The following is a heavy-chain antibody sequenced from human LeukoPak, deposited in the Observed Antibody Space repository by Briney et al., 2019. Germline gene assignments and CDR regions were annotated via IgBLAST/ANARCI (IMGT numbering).Heavy chain of an antibody. CDR1: GYSFTSYW. J-gene: IGHJ5*02. Sequence: GESLKISCKGSGYSFTSYWIGWVRQMPGKGLEWTGIIYPGDSDTRYSPSFQGQVTISADKSISTAYLQWSSLKASDTAMYYCARLGYYYGSGSYYWFDPWGQGTLVTVSS. V-gene: IGHV5-51*01. D-gene: IGHD3-10*01. CDR3: ARLGYYYGSGSYYWFDP. CDR2: IYPGDSDT.